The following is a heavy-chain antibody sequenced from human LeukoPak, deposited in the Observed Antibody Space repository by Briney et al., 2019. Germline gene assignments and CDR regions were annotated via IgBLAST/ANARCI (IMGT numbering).Heavy chain of an antibody. Sequence: SETLSLTCTVSGGSISSRSYYWGWVRQPPGKGLDWIGSIYYSGSTYYNPSLKSRVTISVDTSKNQFSLKLSSVTAAGTAVYYCARRAYSDYGGVSVDPWGQGTLVTVSS. J-gene: IGHJ5*02. CDR1: GGSISSRSYY. D-gene: IGHD4-11*01. V-gene: IGHV4-39*01. CDR3: ARRAYSDYGGVSVDP. CDR2: IYYSGST.